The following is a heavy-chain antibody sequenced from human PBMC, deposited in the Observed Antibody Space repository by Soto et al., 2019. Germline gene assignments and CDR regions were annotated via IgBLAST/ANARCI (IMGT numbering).Heavy chain of an antibody. CDR3: ARFRNGGYSYGKTYYYYYGMDV. Sequence: GGSLRLSCAASGFTFSDYYMSWIRQAPGKGLEWVSYISSSSSYTNYADSVKGRFTISGDNAKNSLYLQMNSLRAEDTAVYYCARFRNGGYSYGKTYYYYYGMDVWGQGTTVTAP. V-gene: IGHV3-11*06. D-gene: IGHD5-18*01. CDR1: GFTFSDYY. CDR2: ISSSSSYT. J-gene: IGHJ6*02.